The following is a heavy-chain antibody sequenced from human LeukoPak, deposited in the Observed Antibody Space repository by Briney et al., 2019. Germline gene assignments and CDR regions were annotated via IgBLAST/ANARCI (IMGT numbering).Heavy chain of an antibody. J-gene: IGHJ4*02. V-gene: IGHV3-74*01. CDR1: GFTFSDFW. CDR3: ARDGGDIVLMVYAPDY. D-gene: IGHD2-8*01. CDR2: INSGGTVT. Sequence: PGGSLRLSCAASGFTFSDFWMHWVRQAPGKGLVWVSRINSGGTVTNYADSVKGRLTISRDNAKNTLYLQMNSLRAEDTAVYYCARDGGDIVLMVYAPDYWGQGTLVTVSS.